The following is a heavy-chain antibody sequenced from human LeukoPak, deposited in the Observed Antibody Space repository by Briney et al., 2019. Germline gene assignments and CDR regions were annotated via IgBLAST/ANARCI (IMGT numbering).Heavy chain of an antibody. CDR3: ATTSASDFSGYYYYYGMDV. CDR2: THRSESS. CDR1: GGSISSSSYY. V-gene: IGHV4-61*02. Sequence: PSETLSLTCTVSGGSISSSSYYWSWIRQPAGKGLEWIGRTHRSESSNYSPSLKSRVTMSVDTSNNQFSLKLSSVTAADTAVYYCATTSASDFSGYYYYYGMDVWGQGTTVTVSS. D-gene: IGHD3/OR15-3a*01. J-gene: IGHJ6*02.